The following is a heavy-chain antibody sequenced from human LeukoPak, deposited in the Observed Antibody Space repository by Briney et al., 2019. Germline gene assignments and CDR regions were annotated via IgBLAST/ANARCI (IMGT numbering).Heavy chain of an antibody. Sequence: ASVKVSCKASGYTFTSYDINWVRQATGQGLEWMGWMNPNSGNTSYAQKFQGRVTITRNTSISTAYMELSSLRSEDTAVYYCARRYGEAGYYYYMDVWGKGTTVTVSS. CDR2: MNPNSGNT. CDR1: GYTFTSYD. V-gene: IGHV1-8*03. CDR3: ARRYGEAGYYYYMDV. J-gene: IGHJ6*03. D-gene: IGHD4-17*01.